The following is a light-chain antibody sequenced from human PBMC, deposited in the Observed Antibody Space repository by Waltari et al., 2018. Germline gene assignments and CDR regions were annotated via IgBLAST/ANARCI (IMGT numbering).Light chain of an antibody. Sequence: QSALTQPASVSGSPGPSITISCTGTSSDIGVSNYVSWYQPHPGKAPKLLIFHVNAGPPGFSTRVSGSKSGNPASLAISGRQAEDESDYYCSSYTTTNTLEVIFGTGTKLTVL. CDR2: HVN. J-gene: IGLJ2*01. V-gene: IGLV2-14*03. CDR1: SSDIGVSNY. CDR3: SSYTTTNTLEVI.